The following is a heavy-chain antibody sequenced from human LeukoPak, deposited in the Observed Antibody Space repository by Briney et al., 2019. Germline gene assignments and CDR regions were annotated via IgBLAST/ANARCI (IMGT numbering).Heavy chain of an antibody. CDR1: GFTVSSNY. J-gene: IGHJ4*02. V-gene: IGHV3-66*01. Sequence: GGSLRLSCAAPGFTVSSNYMSWVRQAPGKGLEWVSVTNTVGNTYYADSVKGRFTISRDNSKNTLYLQMNSLRAEDTAVFYCAKSRGYSDYDRFFDYWGQGTLVTVSS. CDR2: TNTVGNT. CDR3: AKSRGYSDYDRFFDY. D-gene: IGHD5-12*01.